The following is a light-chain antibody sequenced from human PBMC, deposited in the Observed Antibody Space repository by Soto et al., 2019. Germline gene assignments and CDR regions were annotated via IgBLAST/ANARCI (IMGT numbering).Light chain of an antibody. Sequence: EVVMTQSPATLSVSPGERVTLSCRASESVHRNLAWYQQKPGQGPSLLIYYASTRDTGVPDRFTGSGSGTEFTLTISGLQSEDFGVYHCQHYSNWPPTFGPGTKVEI. V-gene: IGKV3-15*01. CDR1: ESVHRN. CDR3: QHYSNWPPT. CDR2: YAS. J-gene: IGKJ3*01.